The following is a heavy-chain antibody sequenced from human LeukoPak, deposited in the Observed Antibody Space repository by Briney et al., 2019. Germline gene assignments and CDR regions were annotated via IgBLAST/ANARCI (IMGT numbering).Heavy chain of an antibody. CDR3: ATYSGYALHDAFDI. D-gene: IGHD5-12*01. V-gene: IGHV1-24*01. Sequence: ASVKVSCKVSRYTLTELSMHWVRQAPGKGLEWMGGFDPEAGEAIYAQKFQGRVTMTEDTSTDTAYMELSSLRSEDTAVYYCATYSGYALHDAFDIWGQGTMVTVSS. CDR2: FDPEAGEA. J-gene: IGHJ3*02. CDR1: RYTLTELS.